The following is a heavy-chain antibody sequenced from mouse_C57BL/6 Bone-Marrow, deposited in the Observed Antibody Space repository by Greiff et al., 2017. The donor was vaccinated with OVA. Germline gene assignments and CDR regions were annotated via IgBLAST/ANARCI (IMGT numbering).Heavy chain of an antibody. J-gene: IGHJ2*01. CDR1: GFNIKDDY. D-gene: IGHD2-1*01. CDR2: IDPENGDT. V-gene: IGHV14-4*01. CDR3: TTWGGNYYFDY. Sequence: VQLQQSGAELVRPGASVKLSCTASGFNIKDDYMHWVKQRPEQGLEWIGWIDPENGDTEYASKFQGKATITADTSSNTANLQLSSLTSEDTAVYYCTTWGGNYYFDYWGQGTTLTVSS.